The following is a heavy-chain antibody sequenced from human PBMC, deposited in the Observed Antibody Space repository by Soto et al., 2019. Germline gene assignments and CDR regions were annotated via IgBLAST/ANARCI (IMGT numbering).Heavy chain of an antibody. V-gene: IGHV3-23*01. D-gene: IGHD3-22*01. CDR3: AKWSQTNNYDSSGYFDYWGQ. CDR1: GFSFSSYA. Sequence: PGGSLRLSCAASGFSFSSYAMGWVRQAPGKGLEWVSGIRGNGRSIEYANSVKGRFTISRDNSKSTLYLQMYSLRLEDTAVYYCAKWSQTNNYDSSGYFDYWGQGGQGTLVTVSS. J-gene: IGHJ4*02. CDR2: IRGNGRSI.